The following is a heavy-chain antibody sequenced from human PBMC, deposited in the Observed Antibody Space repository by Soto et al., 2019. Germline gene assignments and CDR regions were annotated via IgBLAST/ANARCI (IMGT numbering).Heavy chain of an antibody. CDR1: GGTFSSYT. CDR3: AREYYYGSGVREDAFDI. J-gene: IGHJ3*02. Sequence: SVKVSCKASGGTFSSYTISWVRQAPGQGLEWMGRIIPILGIANYAQKFQGRVTITADKSTSTAYMELSSLRSEDTAVYYCAREYYYGSGVREDAFDIWGQGTMVTVAS. CDR2: IIPILGIA. V-gene: IGHV1-69*02. D-gene: IGHD3-10*01.